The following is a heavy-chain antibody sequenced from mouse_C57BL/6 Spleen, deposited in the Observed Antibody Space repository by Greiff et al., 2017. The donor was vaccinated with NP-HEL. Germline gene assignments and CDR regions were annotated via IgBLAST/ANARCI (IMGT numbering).Heavy chain of an antibody. CDR3: ARKGGYYDYHYAMDY. V-gene: IGHV2-2*01. CDR2: IWSGGST. J-gene: IGHJ4*01. D-gene: IGHD2-4*01. CDR1: GFSLTSYG. Sequence: VQLKESGPGLVQPSQSLSITCTVSGFSLTSYGVHWVRQSPGKGLEWLGVIWSGGSTDYNAAFISRLSISKDNSKSQVFFKMNSLQADDTAIYYCARKGGYYDYHYAMDYWGQGTSVTVSS.